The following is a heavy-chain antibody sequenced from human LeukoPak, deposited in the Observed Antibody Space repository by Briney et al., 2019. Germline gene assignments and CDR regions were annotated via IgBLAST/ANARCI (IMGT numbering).Heavy chain of an antibody. CDR3: ARDFQPRYCSSSSCSPA. Sequence: PGGSLRLSCAASGFTFRNYWMSWVRQAPGEGLEWVANIRPDGSQKYYVDSARGRFTISRDNAKSSLYLQMSSLGPEDTATYYCARDFQPRYCSSSSCSPAWGQGTTVTVSS. V-gene: IGHV3-7*03. J-gene: IGHJ6*02. CDR1: GFTFRNYW. D-gene: IGHD2-2*01. CDR2: IRPDGSQK.